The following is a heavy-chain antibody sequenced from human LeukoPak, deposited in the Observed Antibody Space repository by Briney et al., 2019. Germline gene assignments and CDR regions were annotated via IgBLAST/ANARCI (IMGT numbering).Heavy chain of an antibody. D-gene: IGHD1-26*01. CDR3: ARDGGSYLSDWFDP. CDR1: GGSISTYY. CDR2: IYTSGST. J-gene: IGHJ5*02. Sequence: PSETLSLTCTVSGGSISTYYWSWIRQSPGKGLEWIGRIYTSGSTNYNPSLKSRVTMSVDTSKNQFSLKLSSVTAADTAVYYCARDGGSYLSDWFDPWGQGTLVTVSS. V-gene: IGHV4-4*07.